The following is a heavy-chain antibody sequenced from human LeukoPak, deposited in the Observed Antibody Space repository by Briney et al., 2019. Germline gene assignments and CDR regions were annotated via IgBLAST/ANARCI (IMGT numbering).Heavy chain of an antibody. CDR3: ARDRPYSTSWYSVAS. V-gene: IGHV3-53*01. J-gene: IGHJ4*02. CDR1: GFIVSNSY. CDR2: MHSGGST. Sequence: SGGSLRLSCAASGFIVSNSYMNWVRQTPGKGLEWVSVMHSGGSTYYSDSVKGRFTNSRDNAKSTLYLQMNSLRAEDTAVYYCARDRPYSTSWYSVASWGQGTLVTVSS. D-gene: IGHD6-13*01.